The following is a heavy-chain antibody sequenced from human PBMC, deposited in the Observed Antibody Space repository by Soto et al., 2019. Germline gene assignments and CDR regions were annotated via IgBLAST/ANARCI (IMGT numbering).Heavy chain of an antibody. J-gene: IGHJ6*02. CDR3: ARDRDYDILTGFIDYGMDV. CDR1: GGSISSYY. V-gene: IGHV4-59*01. D-gene: IGHD3-9*01. CDR2: IYYSGST. Sequence: LSLTCTVSGGSISSYYLSWIRRPPGKGLEWIGYIYYSGSTNYNPSLKSRVTISVDTSKNQFSLKLSSVTAADTAVYYCARDRDYDILTGFIDYGMDVWGQGTTVTVSS.